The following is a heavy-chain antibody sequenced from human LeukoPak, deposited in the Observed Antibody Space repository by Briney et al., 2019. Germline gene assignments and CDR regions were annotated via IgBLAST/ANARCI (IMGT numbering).Heavy chain of an antibody. Sequence: LSGGSLRLSCAASGFTFSTYEMNWVRQAPGKGLEWVSYISSSGSTIYYADSVKGRFTISRDNSKNTLYLQMNSLRAEDTAVYYCASCSSPWSYYYYMDVWGKGTTVTVSS. V-gene: IGHV3-48*03. CDR3: ASCSSPWSYYYYMDV. J-gene: IGHJ6*03. D-gene: IGHD6-6*01. CDR1: GFTFSTYE. CDR2: ISSSGSTI.